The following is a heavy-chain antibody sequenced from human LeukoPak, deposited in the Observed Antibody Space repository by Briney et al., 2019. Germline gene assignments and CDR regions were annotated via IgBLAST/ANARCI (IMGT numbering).Heavy chain of an antibody. CDR2: IYYSGST. CDR3: ARAISYCGGDCYLRDAFDI. V-gene: IGHV4-59*01. J-gene: IGHJ3*02. D-gene: IGHD2-21*02. CDR1: GGSISSYY. Sequence: SETLSLTCTVSGGSISSYYWSWIRQPPGKGLEWIGYIYYSGSTNYNPSLKSRVTISVDTSKTQFSLKLSSVTAADTAVYYCARAISYCGGDCYLRDAFDIWGQGTMVTVSS.